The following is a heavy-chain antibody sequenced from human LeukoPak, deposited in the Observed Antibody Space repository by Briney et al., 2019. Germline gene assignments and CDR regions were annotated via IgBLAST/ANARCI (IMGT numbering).Heavy chain of an antibody. D-gene: IGHD2-2*01. Sequence: PSETLSLTCTVAGGSISSSSYYWGWIRQPPGKGLEWIGSIYYSGSTYYNPSLKSRVTISVDTSKNQFSLKLSSVTAADTAVYYCARVQGYCSSTSCYPDYWGQGTLVTVSS. CDR1: GGSISSSSYY. V-gene: IGHV4-39*07. CDR2: IYYSGST. J-gene: IGHJ4*02. CDR3: ARVQGYCSSTSCYPDY.